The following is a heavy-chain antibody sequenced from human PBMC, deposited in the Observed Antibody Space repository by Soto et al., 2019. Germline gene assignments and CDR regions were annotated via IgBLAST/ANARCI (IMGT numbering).Heavy chain of an antibody. CDR3: ARDRRGLIVVVPAAMGYYYGMDV. V-gene: IGHV3-30-3*01. D-gene: IGHD2-2*01. CDR2: ISYDGSNK. Sequence: XVSLRLSCAASGFTFGSYAMHWVRQAPGKGLGWVAVISYDGSNKYYADSVKGRFTISRDNSKNTLYLQMNSLRAEDTAVYYCARDRRGLIVVVPAAMGYYYGMDVWGQGTTVTVSS. CDR1: GFTFGSYA. J-gene: IGHJ6*02.